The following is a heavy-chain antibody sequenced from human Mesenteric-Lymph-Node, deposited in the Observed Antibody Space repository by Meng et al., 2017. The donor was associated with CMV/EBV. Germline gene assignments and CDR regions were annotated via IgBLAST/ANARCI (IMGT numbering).Heavy chain of an antibody. CDR1: GFPFSTYP. V-gene: IGHV3-23*03. Sequence: GGSLRLSCAASGFPFSTYPLSWVRQAPGKGLEWVSLIYGGGSSTYYADSVKGRFTISRDDSKSTLFLQMTSLRVEDTAVYYCARDAPVITPDHDAFDIWGQGTMVTVSS. D-gene: IGHD4-23*01. CDR3: ARDAPVITPDHDAFDI. CDR2: IYGGGSST. J-gene: IGHJ3*02.